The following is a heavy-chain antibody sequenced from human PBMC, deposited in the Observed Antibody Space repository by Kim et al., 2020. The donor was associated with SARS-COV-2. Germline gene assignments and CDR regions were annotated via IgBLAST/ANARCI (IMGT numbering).Heavy chain of an antibody. J-gene: IGHJ2*01. V-gene: IGHV4-34*01. CDR3: ARGTDIVVVPAARGYFDL. D-gene: IGHD2-2*01. Sequence: KMRVTISVDTSKNQFSLKLSSVTAADTAVYYCARGTDIVVVPAARGYFDLWGRGTLVTVSS.